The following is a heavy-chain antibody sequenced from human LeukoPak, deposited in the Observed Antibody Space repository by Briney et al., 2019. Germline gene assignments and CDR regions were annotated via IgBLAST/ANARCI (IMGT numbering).Heavy chain of an antibody. J-gene: IGHJ3*02. CDR3: ARGGGVITPLDAFDI. CDR1: GFTFSSYS. CDR2: ISSNSSTI. Sequence: GRSLRLSCAPSGFTFSSYSMKWVRPAQGKVLEWVSYISSNSSTIYYADSVTGRFTISRDNAKNSLYLQMNSLRAEDTAVYYCARGGGVITPLDAFDIWGQGTMVTVSS. D-gene: IGHD3-22*01. V-gene: IGHV3-48*01.